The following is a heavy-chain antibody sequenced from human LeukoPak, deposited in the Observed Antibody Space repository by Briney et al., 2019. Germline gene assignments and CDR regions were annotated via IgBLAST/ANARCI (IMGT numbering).Heavy chain of an antibody. CDR2: IYYSGGT. D-gene: IGHD2-15*01. CDR3: SRGRMAASATGPFDM. Sequence: SETLSLTCTASGGSINGYYWNWIRQPPGGGLEWIGCIYYSGGTDYNPSLKSRVTISVDTSKNQFYLRLSSVTAADTAVYYCSRGRMAASATGPFDMWGQGTMVIVSS. V-gene: IGHV4-59*01. J-gene: IGHJ3*02. CDR1: GGSINGYY.